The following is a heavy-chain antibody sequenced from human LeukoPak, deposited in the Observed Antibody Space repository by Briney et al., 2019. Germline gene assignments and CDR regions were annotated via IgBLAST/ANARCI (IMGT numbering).Heavy chain of an antibody. Sequence: GGSLRLSCAASGFTFSSYAMHWVRQAPGKGLEWVAVISYDGSKKYYADSVKGRFTISRDNSKNTLYLQMNSLRAEDTAVYYCARDGIVVVVAATPGVYGMDVWGQGTTVTVSS. J-gene: IGHJ6*02. CDR1: GFTFSSYA. CDR2: ISYDGSKK. V-gene: IGHV3-30-3*01. CDR3: ARDGIVVVVAATPGVYGMDV. D-gene: IGHD2-15*01.